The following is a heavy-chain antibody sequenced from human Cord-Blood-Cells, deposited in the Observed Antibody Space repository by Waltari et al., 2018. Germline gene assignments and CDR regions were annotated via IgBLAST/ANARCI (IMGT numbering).Heavy chain of an antibody. CDR1: GFTVSRTA. Sequence: EVRLVETGGGLIQPGGSLRISCAASGFTVSRTAISWVREAPGKGLEWVSVIYSGGSTYYADSVKGRFTISRDNSKNTLYLQMNILRSEDTAVYYCARERHDYGDYVFDYWGQGTLVTVSS. J-gene: IGHJ4*02. CDR2: IYSGGST. V-gene: IGHV3-53*02. CDR3: ARERHDYGDYVFDY. D-gene: IGHD4-17*01.